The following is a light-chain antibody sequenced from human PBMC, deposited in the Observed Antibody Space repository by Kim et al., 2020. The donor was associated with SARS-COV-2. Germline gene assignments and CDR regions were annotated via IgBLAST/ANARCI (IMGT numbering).Light chain of an antibody. J-gene: IGLJ3*02. Sequence: VSPGQTARITCSGDALPKQYAYWYQQKPGQAPVLVIYKDSERPSGIPERFSGSSSGTTVTLTISGVQAGDEADYYCQSADSSGAWVFGGGTQLTVL. CDR1: ALPKQY. CDR3: QSADSSGAWV. CDR2: KDS. V-gene: IGLV3-25*03.